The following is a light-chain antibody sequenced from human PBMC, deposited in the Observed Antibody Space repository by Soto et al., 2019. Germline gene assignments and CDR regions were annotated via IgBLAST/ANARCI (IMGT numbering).Light chain of an antibody. J-gene: IGKJ1*01. CDR1: QSVSSSY. CDR3: HQRQSWPRT. Sequence: DIELTQSPGTLSLSPGERATLSCRASQSVSSSYLAWYHQKPGQAPRLLIYGASIRATGIPARFSGSGSGTEFTLTISILQSEDFAVYYCHQRQSWPRTFGQGTKVDIK. CDR2: GAS. V-gene: IGKV3-20*01.